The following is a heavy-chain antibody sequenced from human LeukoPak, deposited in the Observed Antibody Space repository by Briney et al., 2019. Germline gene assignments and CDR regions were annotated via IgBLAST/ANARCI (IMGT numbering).Heavy chain of an antibody. CDR1: GFPFREYA. D-gene: IGHD2-15*01. J-gene: IGHJ4*02. CDR2: ISASGSST. Sequence: GGSLRLSCTASGFPFREYAMSWVRQAPGKGLEWVSHISASGSSTYYVDSVKGRFTTSKDNSKNALYLLINGLRAEDSAVYYCAKDRENSGRAFDFWGQGILVTVSS. CDR3: AKDRENSGRAFDF. V-gene: IGHV3-23*01.